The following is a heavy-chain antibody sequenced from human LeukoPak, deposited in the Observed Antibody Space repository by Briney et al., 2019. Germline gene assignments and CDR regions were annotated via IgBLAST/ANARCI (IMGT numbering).Heavy chain of an antibody. Sequence: PSETLSLTCTVSGGSISSYYWSWIRQPPGKGLEWVGYIYYSGNTNYNPSLKSRVTISVDTSKNQFSLKLSSVTAADTAVYYCARGASDFDYWGQGTLVTVSS. V-gene: IGHV4-59*01. CDR3: ARGASDFDY. CDR1: GGSISSYY. CDR2: IYYSGNT. J-gene: IGHJ4*02.